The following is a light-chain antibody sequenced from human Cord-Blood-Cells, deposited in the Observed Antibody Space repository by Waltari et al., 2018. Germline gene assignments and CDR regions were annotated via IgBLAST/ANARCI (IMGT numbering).Light chain of an antibody. CDR2: YGS. CDR3: SSYTSSSTYV. J-gene: IGLJ1*01. V-gene: IGLV2-14*01. Sequence: QSALTQPASVSGSPGQSITISCTGTSSDVGGYNYVSWYQQHPGKAPKLMIYYGSNRPSGVSNRFSGSKSGNTASLTISGLQAEDEADYYCSSYTSSSTYVFGTGTKVTVL. CDR1: SSDVGGYNY.